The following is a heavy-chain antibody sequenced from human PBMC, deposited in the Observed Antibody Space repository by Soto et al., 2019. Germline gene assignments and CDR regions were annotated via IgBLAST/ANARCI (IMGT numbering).Heavy chain of an antibody. J-gene: IGHJ4*02. CDR1: GFSVTTNGVG. CDR3: AHTVARGAYWETFNY. CDR2: IYRDDDK. D-gene: IGHD1-26*01. V-gene: IGHV2-5*02. Sequence: QITLKESGPTLVKPTQTLTLTCTVSGFSVTTNGVGVGWFRQPPETALEWLALIYRDDDKRYRPSLKSRVTITKDNTKNQVVLTMTSMDPVDTATYYCAHTVARGAYWETFNYWGPGTLVTVSS.